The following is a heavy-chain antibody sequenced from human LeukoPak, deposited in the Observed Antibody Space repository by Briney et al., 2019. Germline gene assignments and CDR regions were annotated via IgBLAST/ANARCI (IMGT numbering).Heavy chain of an antibody. V-gene: IGHV4-59*01. CDR2: IYYSGST. CDR3: AREVAAFDC. Sequence: SETLSLTCTVSGGSISSYYWSWIRQPPGKGLEWIGYIYYSGSTNYNPSLKSRVTISVDTSKNQFSLKLSSVTAADTAVYYCAREVAAFDCWGQGTLVTVSS. J-gene: IGHJ4*02. CDR1: GGSISSYY.